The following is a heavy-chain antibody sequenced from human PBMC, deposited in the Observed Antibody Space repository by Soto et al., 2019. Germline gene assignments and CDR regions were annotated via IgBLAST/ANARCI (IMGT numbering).Heavy chain of an antibody. CDR1: GYTFTSYG. Sequence: ASVKVSCKASGYTFTSYGISWVRQAPGQGLEWMGWISAYNGNTNYAQKLQGRVTMTTDTSTSTAYMELRSLRSDDTAVYYCARRRFYDILTGPSPVDYWGQGTLVTASS. D-gene: IGHD3-9*01. CDR3: ARRRFYDILTGPSPVDY. V-gene: IGHV1-18*04. CDR2: ISAYNGNT. J-gene: IGHJ4*02.